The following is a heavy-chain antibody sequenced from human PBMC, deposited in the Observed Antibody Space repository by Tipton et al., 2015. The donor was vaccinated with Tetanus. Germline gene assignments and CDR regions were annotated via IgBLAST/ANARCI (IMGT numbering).Heavy chain of an antibody. D-gene: IGHD2-21*02. CDR2: IYDSGDT. CDR3: ARHQGGYFAPFYY. J-gene: IGHJ4*02. V-gene: IGHV4-39*01. Sequence: TLSLTCTVSGGSIRGGTFYWGWLRQPPGKGLEWLGSIYDSGDTYYIPSLKSRVTISVDTSKNQFSLNLNSMAAADTGVYYCARHQGGYFAPFYYWGQGNLVTVSS. CDR1: GGSIRGGTFY.